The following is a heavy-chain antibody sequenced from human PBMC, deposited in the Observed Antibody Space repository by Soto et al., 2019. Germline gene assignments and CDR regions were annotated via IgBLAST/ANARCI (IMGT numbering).Heavy chain of an antibody. CDR3: ARDRRIAAAGRNGMDV. D-gene: IGHD6-13*01. Sequence: RLSCAASGFTFRSYGMHWVRQAPGKGLEWVAVIWYDGSNKYYADSVKGRFTISRDNSKNTLYLQMNSLRAEDTAVYYCARDRRIAAAGRNGMDVWGQGTTVTVSS. J-gene: IGHJ6*02. CDR1: GFTFRSYG. CDR2: IWYDGSNK. V-gene: IGHV3-33*01.